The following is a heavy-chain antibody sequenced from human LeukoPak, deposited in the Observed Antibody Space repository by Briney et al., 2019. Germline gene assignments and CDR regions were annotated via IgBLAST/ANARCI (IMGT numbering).Heavy chain of an antibody. CDR3: ARSPYYYDSSGYYL. CDR2: IYYSGST. D-gene: IGHD3-22*01. CDR1: GGPISSYY. Sequence: SETLSLTCTVSGGPISSYYWSWIRQPPGKGLEWIGHIYYSGSTNYNPSLKSRVTISVDTSKNQFSLKLSSVTAADTAVYYCARSPYYYDSSGYYLWGQGTLVTVSS. V-gene: IGHV4-59*08. J-gene: IGHJ4*02.